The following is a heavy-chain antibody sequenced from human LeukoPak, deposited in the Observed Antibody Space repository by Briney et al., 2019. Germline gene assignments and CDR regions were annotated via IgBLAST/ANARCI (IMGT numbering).Heavy chain of an antibody. CDR3: ARRGFPGGDSLGWFDP. CDR1: GYSFTSYW. Sequence: GESLKISCKGSGYSFTSYWIGWVRQMPEKGLEWMGIIYPGDSDTRYSPSFQGQVTISADKSISTAYLQWSSLKASDTAIYYCARRGFPGGDSLGWFDPWGQGTLVTVSS. J-gene: IGHJ5*02. CDR2: IYPGDSDT. V-gene: IGHV5-51*01. D-gene: IGHD2-21*02.